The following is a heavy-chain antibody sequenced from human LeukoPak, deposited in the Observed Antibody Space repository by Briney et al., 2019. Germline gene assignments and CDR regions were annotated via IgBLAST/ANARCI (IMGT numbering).Heavy chain of an antibody. V-gene: IGHV3-30*07. CDR3: ARGSSSGWNWYFDL. J-gene: IGHJ2*01. CDR2: ISYDGSNK. Sequence: GGSLRLSCGASGFTFSSYAMHWVRQAPGKGLEWVAVISYDGSNKYYADSVKGRFTISRDNSKNTLYLQMNSLRAEDTAGYYCARGSSSGWNWYFDLWGRGTLVTVSS. D-gene: IGHD6-19*01. CDR1: GFTFSSYA.